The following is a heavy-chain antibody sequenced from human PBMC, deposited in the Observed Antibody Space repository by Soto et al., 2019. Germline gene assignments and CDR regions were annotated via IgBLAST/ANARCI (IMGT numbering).Heavy chain of an antibody. CDR3: ARVGPYCGGDCYSPPP. CDR1: GYSIRNGYY. CDR2: IYHSGST. V-gene: IGHV4-38-2*02. J-gene: IGHJ5*02. Sequence: SETLSLTCTVSGYSIRNGYYWGWIRQPPGKGLEWIGTIYHSGSTYYNPSLKSRVTISVDASENHFSLKLSSVTAADTAVYYCARVGPYCGGDCYSPPPWGQGALVTVSS. D-gene: IGHD2-21*02.